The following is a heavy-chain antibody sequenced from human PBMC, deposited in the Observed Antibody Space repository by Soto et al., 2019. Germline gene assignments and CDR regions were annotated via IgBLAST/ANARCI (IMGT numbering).Heavy chain of an antibody. CDR3: ARAYEGDYFDY. CDR2: ISYDGSNK. V-gene: IGHV3-30-3*01. Sequence: QVQLVESGGGVVQPGRSLRLSCAASGFTFSSYAMRWVRQAPGKGLEWVAVISYDGSNKYYADSVKGRFTISRDNSKNTLYLQMNSLRAEDTAVYYCARAYEGDYFDYWDQGTLVTVSS. D-gene: IGHD3-16*01. CDR1: GFTFSSYA. J-gene: IGHJ4*02.